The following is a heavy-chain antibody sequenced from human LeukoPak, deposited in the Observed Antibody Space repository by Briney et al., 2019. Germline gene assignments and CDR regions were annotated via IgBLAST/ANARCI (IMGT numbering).Heavy chain of an antibody. CDR2: ISSSGSTI. CDR3: ACLNHDY. J-gene: IGHJ4*02. D-gene: IGHD5/OR15-5a*01. CDR1: GYTFNNYE. V-gene: IGHV3-48*03. Sequence: GGSLRLSCAASGYTFNNYEMNWVRRAPGKGLEWVSYISSSGSTIYYADSVKGRFTISRDNAKNSLYLQMNSLRAEDTAVYCCACLNHDYWGQGTLVTVSS.